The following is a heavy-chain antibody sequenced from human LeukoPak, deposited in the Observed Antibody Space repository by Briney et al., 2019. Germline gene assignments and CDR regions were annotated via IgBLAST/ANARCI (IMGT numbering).Heavy chain of an antibody. Sequence: PSQTLSLTCTVSGGSIRNCFCNWIRQPPGKGLEWIGNIYYTGSTNYNPSLKSRVTISVDTSKNEFSLQLSSVTAADTAVYYCARTYYDSDYWGQGTLVTVSS. J-gene: IGHJ4*02. V-gene: IGHV4-59*08. CDR1: GGSIRNCF. CDR3: ARTYYDSDY. D-gene: IGHD3-22*01. CDR2: IYYTGST.